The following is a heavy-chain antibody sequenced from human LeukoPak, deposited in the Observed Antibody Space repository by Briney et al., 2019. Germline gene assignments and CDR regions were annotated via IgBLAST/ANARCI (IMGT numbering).Heavy chain of an antibody. Sequence: GGSLRLSCAASGFTFSSYSMSWVRQAPGKGLEWVSTFSGTGEITYYADSVKGRFTISRDNSKNTLYLQMNSLRAEDTAVYYCATTYYYDSSGYYPYYYFDYWGQGTLVTVSS. D-gene: IGHD3-22*01. CDR1: GFTFSSYS. CDR2: FSGTGEIT. V-gene: IGHV3-23*01. J-gene: IGHJ4*02. CDR3: ATTYYYDSSGYYPYYYFDY.